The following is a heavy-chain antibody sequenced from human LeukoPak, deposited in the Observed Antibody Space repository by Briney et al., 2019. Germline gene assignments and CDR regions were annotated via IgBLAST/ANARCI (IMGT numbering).Heavy chain of an antibody. CDR3: AKKYGGNPGHAFDI. J-gene: IGHJ3*02. V-gene: IGHV3-48*03. D-gene: IGHD4-23*01. CDR1: GFTFSNYE. Sequence: TGGSLRLACATSGFTFSNYEMSWVRQTPGKGLEWVSYISSSGSSTYYADSVKGRFTISRDNAKSSLCLQMDSLRAGDTAVYYCAKKYGGNPGHAFDIWGQGTMVTVSS. CDR2: ISSSGSST.